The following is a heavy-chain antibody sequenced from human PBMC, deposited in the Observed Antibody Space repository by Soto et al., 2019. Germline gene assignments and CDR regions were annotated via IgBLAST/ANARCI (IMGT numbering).Heavy chain of an antibody. CDR2: IYYSGST. CDR3: AREPRFPHPYGMDV. CDR1: GGSISSGGYY. Sequence: LSLTCTVSGGSISSGGYYWSWIRQHPGKGLEWIGYIYYSGSTYYNPSLKSRVTISVDTSKNQFSLKLSSVTAADTAVYYCAREPRFPHPYGMDVWGQGTTLTVSS. V-gene: IGHV4-31*03. J-gene: IGHJ6*02. D-gene: IGHD3-16*01.